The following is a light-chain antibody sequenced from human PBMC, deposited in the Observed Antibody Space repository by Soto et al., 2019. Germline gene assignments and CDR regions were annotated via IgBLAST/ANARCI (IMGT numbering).Light chain of an antibody. CDR1: GSDVGGYNY. Sequence: QSVLTQPPSASGSPGQSVTISCTGTGSDVGGYNYVSWYQQHPGKAPKLIIYEVSQRPSGVPDRFSGSKSGNTASLTVSGLQAEDEADYYCSSYVGSNFWVFGGGTKLTVL. CDR2: EVS. CDR3: SSYVGSNFWV. V-gene: IGLV2-8*01. J-gene: IGLJ3*02.